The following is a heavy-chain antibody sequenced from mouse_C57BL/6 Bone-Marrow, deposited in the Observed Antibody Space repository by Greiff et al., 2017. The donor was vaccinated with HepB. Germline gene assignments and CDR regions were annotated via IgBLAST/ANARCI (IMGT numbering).Heavy chain of an antibody. CDR3: ARGGYSRFAY. CDR1: GYSITSGYY. CDR2: ISYDGSN. D-gene: IGHD2-3*01. J-gene: IGHJ3*01. Sequence: EVHLVESGPGLVKPSQSLSLTCSVTGYSITSGYYWNWIRQFPGNNLEWTGYISYDGSNNYNPSLKNRISITRDTSKNQFFLKLNSVTTEDTATYYCARGGYSRFAYWGQGTLVTVSA. V-gene: IGHV3-6*01.